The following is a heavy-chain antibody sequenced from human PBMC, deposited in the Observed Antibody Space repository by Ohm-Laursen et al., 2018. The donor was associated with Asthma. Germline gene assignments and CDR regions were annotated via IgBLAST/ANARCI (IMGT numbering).Heavy chain of an antibody. CDR1: GFTFSDYY. Sequence: SLRLSCTAAGFTFSDYYMSWIRQAPGKGLEWVSYISSSSSYTNYADSVKGRFTISRDNAKNSLYLQMNSLRAEDTAVYYCARSRIVGATLYYFDYWGQGNLVTVSS. V-gene: IGHV3-11*06. D-gene: IGHD1-26*01. CDR3: ARSRIVGATLYYFDY. CDR2: ISSSSSYT. J-gene: IGHJ4*02.